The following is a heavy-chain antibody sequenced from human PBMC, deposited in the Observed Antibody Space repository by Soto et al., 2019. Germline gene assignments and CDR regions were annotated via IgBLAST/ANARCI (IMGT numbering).Heavy chain of an antibody. D-gene: IGHD3-22*01. CDR1: GFTFSSYW. V-gene: IGHV3-7*05. Sequence: PGGSLRLSCAASGFTFSSYWMSWVRQAPGKGLEWVANIKQDGSEKYYVDSVKGRFTISRDNAKNLLYLQMNSLRAEDTAVYYCARGVLPTYYYDSSGYYYDYWGQGTLVTVSS. J-gene: IGHJ4*02. CDR3: ARGVLPTYYYDSSGYYYDY. CDR2: IKQDGSEK.